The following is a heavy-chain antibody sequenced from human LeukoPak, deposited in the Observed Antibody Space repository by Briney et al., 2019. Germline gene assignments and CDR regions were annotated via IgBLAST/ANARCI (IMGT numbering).Heavy chain of an antibody. CDR3: ARGGSSWYGFDY. J-gene: IGHJ4*02. V-gene: IGHV3-48*04. CDR1: GFTFSSYS. CDR2: IRSSGSTI. Sequence: GGSLRLSCAASGFTFSSYSMNWVRQAPGKGLEWVSYIRSSGSTIYYADSVKGRFTISRDNTKNSLYLQMNSLRAEDTAVYYCARGGSSWYGFDYWGQGTLVTVSS. D-gene: IGHD2-15*01.